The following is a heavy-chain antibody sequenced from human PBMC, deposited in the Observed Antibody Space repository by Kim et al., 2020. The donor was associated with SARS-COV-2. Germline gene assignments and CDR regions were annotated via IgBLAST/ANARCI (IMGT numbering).Heavy chain of an antibody. CDR2: IYTSGST. D-gene: IGHD3-9*01. V-gene: IGHV4-61*02. CDR3: ARGGTVWLLWDLFGY. CDR1: GGSISSGSYY. Sequence: SETLSLTCTVSGGSISSGSYYWGWIRQPAGKGLEWIGRIYTSGSTNYNPSLKSRVTISVDTSKNQFSLKLSSVTAADTAVYYCARGGTVWLLWDLFGYWGHGTLVTVSP. J-gene: IGHJ4*01.